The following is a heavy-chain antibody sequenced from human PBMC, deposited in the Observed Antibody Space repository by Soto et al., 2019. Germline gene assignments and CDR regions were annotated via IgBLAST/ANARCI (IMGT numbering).Heavy chain of an antibody. Sequence: ASVKVSCKASGYTFTSYAMHWVRQAPGQRLEWMGWSNAGNGNTKYSQKFQGRVTITRDTSASTAYMELSSLRSEDTAVYYCAREYYSGSGSCYWGQGTLVTVSS. D-gene: IGHD3-10*01. J-gene: IGHJ4*02. CDR2: SNAGNGNT. CDR1: GYTFTSYA. V-gene: IGHV1-3*01. CDR3: AREYYSGSGSCY.